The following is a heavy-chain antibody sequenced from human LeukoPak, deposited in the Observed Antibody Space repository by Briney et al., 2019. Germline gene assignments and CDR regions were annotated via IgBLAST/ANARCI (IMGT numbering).Heavy chain of an antibody. D-gene: IGHD3-3*01. Sequence: SGGSLRLSCAASGFTFISYAMTWVRQAPGKGLEWVSTVSGGGGSTYYADSVKGRFTISRDNSENTLYLQMNSLRADDTAVYYCAKPSSDFWSDYYTGSYFDSWGQGTLVTVSS. CDR3: AKPSSDFWSDYYTGSYFDS. CDR2: VSGGGGST. CDR1: GFTFISYA. J-gene: IGHJ4*02. V-gene: IGHV3-23*01.